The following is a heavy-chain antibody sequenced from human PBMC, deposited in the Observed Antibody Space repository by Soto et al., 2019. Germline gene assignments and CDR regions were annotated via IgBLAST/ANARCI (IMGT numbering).Heavy chain of an antibody. D-gene: IGHD5-18*01. Sequence: ASVKVSCKASGYTFTGYYMHWVRQAPGQGLEWMGWINPNSGGTNYAQKFQGWVTMTRDTSTSTAYMELSRLRSDDTAVYYCARESPTRDTAMVTDGMDVWGQGTTVTVSS. V-gene: IGHV1-2*04. J-gene: IGHJ6*02. CDR3: ARESPTRDTAMVTDGMDV. CDR1: GYTFTGYY. CDR2: INPNSGGT.